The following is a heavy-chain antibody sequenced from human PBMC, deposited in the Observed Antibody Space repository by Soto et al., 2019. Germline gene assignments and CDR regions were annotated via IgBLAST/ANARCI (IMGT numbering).Heavy chain of an antibody. CDR1: GYSFTSYW. Sequence: SGESLKISCKGSGYSFTSYWIGWVRQMPGKGLEWMGIIYPGDSDTRYSPSFQGQVTISADKSISTAYLQWSSLKASDTAMYYCARPLQTRYCSGGSCYSAFDYWGQGTLVTVSS. V-gene: IGHV5-51*01. CDR2: IYPGDSDT. CDR3: ARPLQTRYCSGGSCYSAFDY. J-gene: IGHJ4*02. D-gene: IGHD2-15*01.